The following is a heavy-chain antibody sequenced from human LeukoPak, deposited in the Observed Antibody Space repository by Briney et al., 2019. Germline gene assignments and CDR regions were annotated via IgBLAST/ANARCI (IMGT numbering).Heavy chain of an antibody. CDR2: ISWNSSSI. V-gene: IGHV3-9*01. CDR3: AKDKAPLYSGYDWDLDF. J-gene: IGHJ4*02. CDR1: GFTFHHYA. Sequence: PEGSLRLSCAASGFTFHHYAIHWVRQVPGKGLEWVSGISWNSSSIGYADSVKGRFTISRDNAKNSVYLQMNSLRAEDTALYYCAKDKAPLYSGYDWDLDFWGQGTLVTVSS. D-gene: IGHD5-12*01.